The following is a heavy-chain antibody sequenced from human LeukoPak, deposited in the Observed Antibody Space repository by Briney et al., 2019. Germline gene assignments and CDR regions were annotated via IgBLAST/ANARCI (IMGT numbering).Heavy chain of an antibody. Sequence: ASVKVSCKASGYTLTSYYMHWVRQAPGQGLERMGIINPSDGSAIYTQKFQGRVTLTTDTSTSTVYMELNSLRSEDTAVYYCARGFNYYDNSGYYQYYFDYWGQGTLVTVSS. CDR3: ARGFNYYDNSGYYQYYFDY. D-gene: IGHD3-22*01. CDR2: INPSDGSA. CDR1: GYTLTSYY. J-gene: IGHJ4*02. V-gene: IGHV1-46*01.